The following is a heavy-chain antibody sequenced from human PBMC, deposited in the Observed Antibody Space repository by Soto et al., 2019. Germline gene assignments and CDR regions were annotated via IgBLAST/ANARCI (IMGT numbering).Heavy chain of an antibody. D-gene: IGHD6-25*01. J-gene: IGHJ6*03. V-gene: IGHV3-23*01. CDR2: ISGTGRST. CDR1: GFSFSSYA. Sequence: GGSLRLSCAASGFSFSSYAMSWVRQVPEKGLEWVSTISGTGRSTYHADSVRGRFTISRDNSKNTLYLQLNSLRAEDTAVYNCAKDPSGYTDGYYYYYYMDVWGKGTTVTVSS. CDR3: AKDPSGYTDGYYYYYYMDV.